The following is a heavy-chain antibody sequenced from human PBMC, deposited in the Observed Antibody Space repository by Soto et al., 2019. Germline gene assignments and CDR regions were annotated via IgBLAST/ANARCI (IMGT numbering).Heavy chain of an antibody. CDR1: GFTFSHSG. CDR3: ARYSGKYQGPIDY. J-gene: IGHJ4*02. D-gene: IGHD1-26*01. Sequence: QVQLVESGGGVVQPGRSLRLSCAASGFTFSHSGIHWVRQAPGKGLELLAVISYDGSNKHYADSVKGRFTVSRNNSKNALYLQMNRLRAEDTAVYFCARYSGKYQGPIDYWGQGTLVTVSS. V-gene: IGHV3-30*03. CDR2: ISYDGSNK.